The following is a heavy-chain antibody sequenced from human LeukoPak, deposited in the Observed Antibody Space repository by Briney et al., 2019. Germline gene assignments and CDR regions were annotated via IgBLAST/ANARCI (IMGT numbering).Heavy chain of an antibody. Sequence: GGSLRLSCAASGFTFSSYSMNWVRQAPGKGLEWVSSISSSSSYIYYADSVKGRFTISRDNAKNSLYLQMNSLRAEDTALYYCAKDIDYSIGAYFDYWGQGTLVTVSS. D-gene: IGHD4-11*01. CDR3: AKDIDYSIGAYFDY. CDR1: GFTFSSYS. CDR2: ISSSSSYI. V-gene: IGHV3-21*04. J-gene: IGHJ4*02.